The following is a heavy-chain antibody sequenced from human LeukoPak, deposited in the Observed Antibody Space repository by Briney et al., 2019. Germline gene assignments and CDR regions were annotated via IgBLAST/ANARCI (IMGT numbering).Heavy chain of an antibody. V-gene: IGHV4-31*03. Sequence: PSQTLSLTCTVSGGSISSGGYYWSWIRQHPGKGLEWIGYIYYSGSTYYNPSLKSRVTISVDTSKNQFSLKLSSVTAADTAVYYCAREMTCLSNGDYGPCAFDIWGQGTMVTVSS. J-gene: IGHJ3*02. CDR3: AREMTCLSNGDYGPCAFDI. CDR1: GGSISSGGYY. CDR2: IYYSGST. D-gene: IGHD4-17*01.